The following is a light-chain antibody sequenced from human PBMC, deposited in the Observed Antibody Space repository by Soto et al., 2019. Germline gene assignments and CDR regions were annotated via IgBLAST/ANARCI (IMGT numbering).Light chain of an antibody. Sequence: QPVLTQPPSASGTPGQRVTISCSGSSSNIGSNTVNWYQQLPGTAPELLIHRNNQRPSGVPDRFSGSKSGTSASLAISGLQSEGEADYYCAAWDDSLNGLVFGGGTKLTVL. CDR1: SSNIGSNT. CDR2: RNN. J-gene: IGLJ3*02. V-gene: IGLV1-44*01. CDR3: AAWDDSLNGLV.